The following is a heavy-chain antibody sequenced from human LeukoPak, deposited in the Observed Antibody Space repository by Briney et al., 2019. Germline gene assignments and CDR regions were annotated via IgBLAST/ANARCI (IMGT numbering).Heavy chain of an antibody. V-gene: IGHV4-34*01. CDR2: INHSGSI. CDR3: ASAVVTAIYDY. CDR1: GGSFSGYY. Sequence: PSETLSLTCAVYGGSFSGYYWSWIRQPPGKGLEWIGEINHSGSINYNPSLKSRVTISVDTSKNQFSLKLSSVTAADTAVYYCASAVVTAIYDYWGQGTLVTVSS. J-gene: IGHJ4*02. D-gene: IGHD2-21*02.